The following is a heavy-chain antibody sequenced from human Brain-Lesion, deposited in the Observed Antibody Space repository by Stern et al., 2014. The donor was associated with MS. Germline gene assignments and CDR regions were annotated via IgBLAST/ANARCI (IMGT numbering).Heavy chain of an antibody. Sequence: QVQLVQSGAEVKKPGASVKVSCKTSGYIFTGYYIHWVRQAPGQGLEWMAWINPNPGGPKHAQKVQGRVTLSRDTAISTGYVHMSTLTSDDTAVYYCARAQRGITIFGVVTDYYYLGMDVWGQGTTVSVSS. V-gene: IGHV1-2*02. J-gene: IGHJ6*02. CDR2: INPNPGGP. CDR3: ARAQRGITIFGVVTDYYYLGMDV. D-gene: IGHD3-3*01. CDR1: GYIFTGYY.